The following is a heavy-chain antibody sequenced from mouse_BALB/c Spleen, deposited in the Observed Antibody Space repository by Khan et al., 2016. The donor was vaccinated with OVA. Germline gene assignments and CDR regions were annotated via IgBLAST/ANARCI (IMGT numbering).Heavy chain of an antibody. V-gene: IGHV1-7*01. CDR3: ARDRIDY. J-gene: IGHJ2*01. CDR1: GYTFSNYW. Sequence: QVQLQQSGAELAKPGASVKMSCKASGYTFSNYWIHWVKQRPGQGLEWIGYINPSSGHTYYNQTFNDKATLTTDKSSSTAYIQLSSLTSEDSAVYCCARDRIDYWGQGTTLTVSS. CDR2: INPSSGHT.